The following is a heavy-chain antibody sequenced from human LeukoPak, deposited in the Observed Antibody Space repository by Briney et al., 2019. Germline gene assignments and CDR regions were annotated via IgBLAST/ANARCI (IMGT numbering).Heavy chain of an antibody. Sequence: SQTLSLTCTVSGGSISSGGYYWSWIRQHPGKGLEWIGYIYYSGSTYYNPSLKSRVTISVDTSKNQFSLKLSSVTAADTAVYYCAGPRRYFDWFPGDNWFDPWGQGTLVTVSS. J-gene: IGHJ5*02. V-gene: IGHV4-31*03. D-gene: IGHD3-9*01. CDR3: AGPRRYFDWFPGDNWFDP. CDR2: IYYSGST. CDR1: GGSISSGGYY.